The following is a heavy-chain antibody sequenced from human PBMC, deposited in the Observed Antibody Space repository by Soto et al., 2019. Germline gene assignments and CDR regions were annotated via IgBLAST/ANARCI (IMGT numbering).Heavy chain of an antibody. J-gene: IGHJ4*02. V-gene: IGHV2-5*02. D-gene: IGHD6-19*01. CDR3: AHGSGWLSDY. CDR1: GFSLTSPAVG. Sequence: QITLKESGPTLVKPTQTLTLTCTFSGFSLTSPAVGVNWIRQPPGKALEWLALIYWDDDKQYSPSLKSRLTITQGTFKPQVVRTMTNMDPVDTATYYCAHGSGWLSDYWGQGTLVTVSS. CDR2: IYWDDDK.